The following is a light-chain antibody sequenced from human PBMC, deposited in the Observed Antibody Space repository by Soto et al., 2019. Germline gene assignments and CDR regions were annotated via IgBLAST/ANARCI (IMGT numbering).Light chain of an antibody. J-gene: IGKJ1*01. CDR1: QSVSGN. CDR3: QQYNNWPPA. CDR2: GAS. V-gene: IGKV3-15*01. Sequence: EIVMTQSPATRSVSPGERAALSCMASQSVSGNLAWYQQKPGQAPRLLIYGASTRATAIPARFSGSGSGTEFTLTVSSLQSEDFAVYYCQQYNNWPPAFGQGTKVEIK.